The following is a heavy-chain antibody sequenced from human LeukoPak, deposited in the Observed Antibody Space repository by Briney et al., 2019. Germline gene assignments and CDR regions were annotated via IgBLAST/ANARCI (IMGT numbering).Heavy chain of an antibody. CDR2: IKQDGSEK. D-gene: IGHD3-22*01. Sequence: PGGSLRLSCAASGFTFSSHWMSWVRQAPGKGLEWVANIKQDGSEKYYVDSVKGRFTISRDNAKNSLYLQMNSLRAEDTAVYYCARDEMLGREYYYDSSGYYDRYFDYWGQGTLVTVSS. CDR1: GFTFSSHW. CDR3: ARDEMLGREYYYDSSGYYDRYFDY. J-gene: IGHJ4*02. V-gene: IGHV3-7*01.